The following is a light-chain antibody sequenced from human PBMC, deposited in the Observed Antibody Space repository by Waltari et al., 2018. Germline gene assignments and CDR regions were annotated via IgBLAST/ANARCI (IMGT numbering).Light chain of an antibody. CDR2: EVS. CDR1: DSDVGAYDF. Sequence: QSALTQPASVSGSPGQSITISCSGTDSDVGAYDFVSWYQQHPGKAPPCIIYEVSNRPSGISNRFSASKSGNTAALTISGLQAEDEADYYCSSYTTSSAPGVFGTGTRVTVL. J-gene: IGLJ1*01. V-gene: IGLV2-14*01. CDR3: SSYTTSSAPGV.